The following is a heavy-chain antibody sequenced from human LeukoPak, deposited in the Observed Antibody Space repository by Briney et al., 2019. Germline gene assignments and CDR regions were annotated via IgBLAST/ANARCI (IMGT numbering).Heavy chain of an antibody. CDR2: ISIDGTTT. D-gene: IGHD6-6*01. V-gene: IGHV3-74*01. CDR3: TRDPTSSAKQGAFDI. CDR1: KFTFSDYW. Sequence: AETLTLSCPAYKFTFSDYWKVWVRQVPGMGRVCVSHISIDGTTTIYAGSVKGPFTISRDNDKNTVFLQMTSLRADDTGVYYCTRDPTSSAKQGAFDIWGQGTMVTVSS. J-gene: IGHJ3*02.